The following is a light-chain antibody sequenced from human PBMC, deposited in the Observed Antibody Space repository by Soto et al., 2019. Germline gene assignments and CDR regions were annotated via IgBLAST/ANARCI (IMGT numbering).Light chain of an antibody. CDR1: QSVSSN. Sequence: EIVMTQSPATLSVSPGGRGTLSCRASQSVSSNLAWYQQKPCQAPRLLIYGASPRATGIPARFSGSGSGTEFTLTISSLQSEDFAVYYCQQYNNWPALTFGGGTKVDIK. J-gene: IGKJ4*01. V-gene: IGKV3-15*01. CDR3: QQYNNWPALT. CDR2: GAS.